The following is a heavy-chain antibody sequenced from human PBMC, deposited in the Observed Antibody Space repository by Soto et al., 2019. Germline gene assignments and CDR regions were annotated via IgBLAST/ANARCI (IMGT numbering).Heavy chain of an antibody. CDR2: IYSGGTT. D-gene: IGHD1-1*01. CDR3: ARGCYNPYFGMDV. CDR1: GFTVSYNY. V-gene: IGHV3-66*01. Sequence: EVQLVESGGGLVQPGGSLRLSCAASGFTVSYNYMSWVRQSPGEGLDGVPVIYSGGTTYYADSVKGRLTISGDNSQNTRYLQMNSLRAEDTAVYYCARGCYNPYFGMDVWGQGTTVTVSS. J-gene: IGHJ6*02.